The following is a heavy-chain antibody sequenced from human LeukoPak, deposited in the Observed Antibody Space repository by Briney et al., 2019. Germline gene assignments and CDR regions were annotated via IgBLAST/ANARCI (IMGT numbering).Heavy chain of an antibody. Sequence: KPSETLCLTCTVSGGSISTSSYYWAWIRQPPGKGLEWIGSVYYSGSTYYNPSLKSRVTVSGDTTTNQFSLKLSSVTAADTAVYYCARRGDANGVYGFDPWGQGTLVTVSS. CDR3: ARRGDANGVYGFDP. D-gene: IGHD5/OR15-5a*01. CDR1: GGSISTSSYY. V-gene: IGHV4-39*01. CDR2: VYYSGST. J-gene: IGHJ5*02.